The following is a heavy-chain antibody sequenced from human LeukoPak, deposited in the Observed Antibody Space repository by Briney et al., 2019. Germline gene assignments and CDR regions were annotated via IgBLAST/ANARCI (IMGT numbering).Heavy chain of an antibody. CDR3: ARESRYYYDSSGYWDAFDI. D-gene: IGHD3-22*01. CDR1: GGSISSYY. V-gene: IGHV4-59*01. CDR2: IYYSGST. Sequence: PSETLSLTCTVSGGSISSYYWSWLRQPPGKGLEWIGYIYYSGSTNYNPSLKSRVTISVDTSKNQFSLKLSSVTAANTAVYYCARESRYYYDSSGYWDAFDIWGQGTMVTVSS. J-gene: IGHJ3*02.